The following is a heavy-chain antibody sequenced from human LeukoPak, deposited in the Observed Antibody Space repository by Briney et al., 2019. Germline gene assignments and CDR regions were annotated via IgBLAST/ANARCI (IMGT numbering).Heavy chain of an antibody. D-gene: IGHD5-12*01. CDR1: GYSFTSYW. CDR2: IYPGDSDT. Sequence: GESLKISCKGSGYSFTSYWIGWVRQMPGKGLEWMGIIYPGDSDTRYSPSFQGQVTISADKSISTAYLQWSSLKASDTAMYYCARRIRPGGGGWLRHYAAINDAFDIWGQGTMVTVSS. CDR3: ARRIRPGGGGWLRHYAAINDAFDI. J-gene: IGHJ3*02. V-gene: IGHV5-51*01.